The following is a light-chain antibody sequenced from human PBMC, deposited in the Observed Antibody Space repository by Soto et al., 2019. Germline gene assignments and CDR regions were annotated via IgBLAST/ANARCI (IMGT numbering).Light chain of an antibody. V-gene: IGKV3-15*01. CDR3: KQYKEWPPFT. J-gene: IGKJ5*01. Sequence: ILMTQSPATQSVSPGETATLSCRASQYVSNKVAWYQQKPGQAPRLLILGASTRATGVPARFSGSGSGTEFTLSISSLQSEDFAVYYCKQYKEWPPFTFGQGTRLEI. CDR2: GAS. CDR1: QYVSNK.